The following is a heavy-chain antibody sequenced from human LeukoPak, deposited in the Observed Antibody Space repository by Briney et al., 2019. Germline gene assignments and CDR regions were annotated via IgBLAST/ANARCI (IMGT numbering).Heavy chain of an antibody. CDR2: ISYGTT. CDR1: GGAISTYY. CDR3: ARDKAHTYGYYFDP. D-gene: IGHD5-18*01. J-gene: IGHJ4*02. Sequence: SETLSLTCIVSGGAISTYYWNWIRQSPGQGLEWIGHISYGTTDYNPSLTSRVTISADTSKNQISLTLTSVTADDTAVYYCARDKAHTYGYYFDPWGQGTQVLVSS. V-gene: IGHV4-59*01.